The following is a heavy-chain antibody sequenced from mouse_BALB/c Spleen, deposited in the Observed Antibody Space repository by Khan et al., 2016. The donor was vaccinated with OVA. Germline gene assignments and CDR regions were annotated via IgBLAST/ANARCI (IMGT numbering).Heavy chain of an antibody. CDR2: IDPSDSHT. J-gene: IGHJ3*01. V-gene: IGHV1-69*02. Sequence: QVQLQQPGAELVKPGASVKLSCKASGYTFSSYWMHWVKQRPGQGLEWIGEIDPSDSHTNYNQKFKGKATLNVDKSSSTAYMHLSSLTSEDSAVYYCARSYYYVSSTWFAYWGQGTLVTVSA. CDR1: GYTFSSYW. CDR3: ARSYYYVSSTWFAY. D-gene: IGHD1-1*01.